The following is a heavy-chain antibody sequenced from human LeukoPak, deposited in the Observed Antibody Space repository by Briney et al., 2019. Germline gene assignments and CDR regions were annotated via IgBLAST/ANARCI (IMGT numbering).Heavy chain of an antibody. V-gene: IGHV3-21*01. J-gene: IGHJ4*02. CDR2: ISSSSSYI. Sequence: GGSLRLSCAASGFTFSSYIMNWVRQAPGKGLEWVSSISSSSSYIYYADSVKGRFTISRDNAKYSLYLQMNNLRAEDTAVYYCAGRVSGKYYFDYWGQGTLVTVSS. D-gene: IGHD3-16*01. CDR1: GFTFSSYI. CDR3: AGRVSGKYYFDY.